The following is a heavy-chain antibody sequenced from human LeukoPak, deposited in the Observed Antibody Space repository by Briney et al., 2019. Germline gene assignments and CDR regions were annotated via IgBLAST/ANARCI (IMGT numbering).Heavy chain of an antibody. D-gene: IGHD5-18*01. CDR1: GYTFTSYD. CDR3: ARVGNSYGESAFDI. Sequence: GVSVKVSCKASGYTFTSYDINWVRQATGQGLEWMGWMNPNSGNTGYAQKFQGRVTITRNTSISTAYMELSSLRSEDTAVYYCARVGNSYGESAFDIWGQGTMFTVSS. CDR2: MNPNSGNT. J-gene: IGHJ3*02. V-gene: IGHV1-8*03.